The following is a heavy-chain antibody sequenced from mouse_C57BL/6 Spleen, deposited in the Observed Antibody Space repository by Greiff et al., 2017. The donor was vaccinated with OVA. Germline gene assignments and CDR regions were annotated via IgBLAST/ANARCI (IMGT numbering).Heavy chain of an antibody. CDR2: IYPGDGDT. D-gene: IGHD1-1*01. Sequence: VQLQQSGPELVKPGASVKISCKASGYAFSSSWMNWVKQRPGKGLEWIGRIYPGDGDTNYNGKFKGKATLTADKSSSTAYMQLSSLTSEDSAVYFCARPLITTVVAPGVWGTGTTVTVSS. J-gene: IGHJ1*03. CDR3: ARPLITTVVAPGV. CDR1: GYAFSSSW. V-gene: IGHV1-82*01.